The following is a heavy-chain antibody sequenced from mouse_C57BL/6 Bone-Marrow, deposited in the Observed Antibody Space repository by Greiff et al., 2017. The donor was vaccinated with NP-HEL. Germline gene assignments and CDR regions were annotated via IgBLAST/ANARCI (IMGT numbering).Heavy chain of an antibody. CDR2: IDPEDGDT. J-gene: IGHJ1*03. Sequence: GLEWIGRIDPEDGDTEYAPKFQGKATMTADTSSNTAYLQLSSLTSEDTAVYYCTTEGYGSSYWYFDVWGTGTTVTVSS. CDR3: TTEGYGSSYWYFDV. D-gene: IGHD1-1*01. V-gene: IGHV14-1*01.